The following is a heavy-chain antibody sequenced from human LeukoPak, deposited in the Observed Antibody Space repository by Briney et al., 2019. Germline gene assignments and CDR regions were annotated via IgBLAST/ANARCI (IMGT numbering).Heavy chain of an antibody. CDR3: AKIGRRYDFWTGYYEEEVDYMDV. CDR1: GFTFSSYG. D-gene: IGHD3-3*01. V-gene: IGHV3-23*01. Sequence: GGSLRLSCAASGFTFSSYGMSWVRQAPGKGLEWVSAISGSGGSTYYADSVKGRFTISRDNSKNTLYLQMNSLRAEDTAVYYCAKIGRRYDFWTGYYEEEVDYMDVWGKGTTVTVSS. J-gene: IGHJ6*03. CDR2: ISGSGGST.